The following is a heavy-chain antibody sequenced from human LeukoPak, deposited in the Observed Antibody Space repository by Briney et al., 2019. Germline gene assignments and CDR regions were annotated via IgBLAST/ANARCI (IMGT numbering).Heavy chain of an antibody. CDR1: GFTFSSYG. J-gene: IGHJ4*02. V-gene: IGHV3-33*06. Sequence: PGRSLRLSCAASGFTFSSYGMHWVRQAPGKGLEWVAVIWYDGSNKYYADSVKGRFTISRDNSKNTLYLQMNSLRAEDTAVYYCAKELEYSRPFGGWGQGTLVTVSS. CDR3: AKELEYSRPFGG. D-gene: IGHD3-10*01. CDR2: IWYDGSNK.